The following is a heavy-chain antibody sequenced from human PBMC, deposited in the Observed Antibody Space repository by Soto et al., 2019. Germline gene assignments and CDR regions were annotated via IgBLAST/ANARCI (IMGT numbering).Heavy chain of an antibody. J-gene: IGHJ4*02. CDR1: GYTFTSYD. V-gene: IGHV1-8*01. D-gene: IGHD3-3*01. Sequence: ASVKVSCKASGYTFTSYDINWVRQATGQGLEWMGWMNPNSGNTGYAQKFQGRVTMTRNTSISTAYMELSSLRSEDTAVYYCARGLTYYDFWSGYSPYPEIDYWGQGTLVTVSS. CDR3: ARGLTYYDFWSGYSPYPEIDY. CDR2: MNPNSGNT.